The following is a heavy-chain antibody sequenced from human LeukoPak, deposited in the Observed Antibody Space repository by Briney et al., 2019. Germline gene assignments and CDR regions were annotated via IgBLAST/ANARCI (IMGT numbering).Heavy chain of an antibody. CDR3: ANTFGRSATGVSMEYFQH. CDR2: ISWDGVST. V-gene: IGHV3-43*01. CDR1: GFTFDDYT. J-gene: IGHJ1*01. Sequence: GGSLRLSCAASGFTFDDYTMHWVRQAPGKGLEWVSLISWDGVSTYYADSVKGRFTISRDNSKNSLYLQMNGLRTEDTALYYCANTFGRSATGVSMEYFQHWGQGTLVTVSS. D-gene: IGHD6-13*01.